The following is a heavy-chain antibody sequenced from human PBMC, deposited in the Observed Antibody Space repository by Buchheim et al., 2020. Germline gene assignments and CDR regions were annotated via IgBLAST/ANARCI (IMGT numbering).Heavy chain of an antibody. V-gene: IGHV3-72*01. D-gene: IGHD3-9*01. J-gene: IGHJ6*02. Sequence: EVQLVESGGGLVQPGGSLRLSCAASGFAFSDHYMDWVRQAPGKGLEWVGRTRDKPNGYTTEYAASVKGRFTISRDDSRNSLYLQMNSLKTEDTAVYYCARDGRRSILGYYYYGFDVWGQGT. CDR2: TRDKPNGYTT. CDR3: ARDGRRSILGYYYYGFDV. CDR1: GFAFSDHY.